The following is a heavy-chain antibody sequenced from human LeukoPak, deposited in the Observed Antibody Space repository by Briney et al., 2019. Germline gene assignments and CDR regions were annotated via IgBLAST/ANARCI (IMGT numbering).Heavy chain of an antibody. CDR3: FYDFWSGYPCDY. CDR2: IRYDGSNK. J-gene: IGHJ4*02. D-gene: IGHD3-3*01. CDR1: GFTFSSYG. Sequence: PGGSLRLSCAASGFTFSSYGMHWVRQAPGKGLEWVAFIRYDGSNKYYADSVKGRFTISRDNSKNTLYLQMNSLRAEDTAVYYCFYDFWSGYPCDYWGQGTLVTVSP. V-gene: IGHV3-30*02.